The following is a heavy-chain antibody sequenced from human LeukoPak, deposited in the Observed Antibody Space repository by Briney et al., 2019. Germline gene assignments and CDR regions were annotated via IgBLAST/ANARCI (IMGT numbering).Heavy chain of an antibody. CDR3: ARQGYYYDSSGYNFPFDY. CDR2: MNPNSGNT. Sequence: GASVKVSCKASGYTFTSYDINWVRQATGQGLEWMGWMNPNSGNTGYAQKFQGRVTMTRNTSISTAYMELSSLRSEDTAVYYCARQGYYYDSSGYNFPFDYWGQGTLVTVSS. CDR1: GYTFTSYD. D-gene: IGHD3-22*01. V-gene: IGHV1-8*01. J-gene: IGHJ4*02.